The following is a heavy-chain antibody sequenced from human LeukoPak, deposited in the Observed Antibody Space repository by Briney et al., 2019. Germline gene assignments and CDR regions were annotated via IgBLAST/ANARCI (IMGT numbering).Heavy chain of an antibody. D-gene: IGHD4-17*01. V-gene: IGHV3-30-3*01. J-gene: IGHJ6*02. CDR2: ISYDGSNK. Sequence: GGSLRLSCAASGFTFSSYAMHWVRQAPGKGLEWVAVISYDGSNKYYADSVKGRFTISRDNSKNTLYLQMNSLRAEDTAVYYYARVMTTTYFPYYYYGMDVWGQGTTVTVSS. CDR1: GFTFSSYA. CDR3: ARVMTTTYFPYYYYGMDV.